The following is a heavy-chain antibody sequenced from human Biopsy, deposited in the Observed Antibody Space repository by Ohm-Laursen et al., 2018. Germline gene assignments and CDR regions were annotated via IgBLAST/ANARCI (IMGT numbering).Heavy chain of an antibody. V-gene: IGHV4-59*08. Sequence: GTLSLTCPLSGDSITRSYWSWIRQSPGKGLEWIGHVFDRGTTNYNPSVRSRVTMSVDTSRGQFSLKLSSVTAADTAMYYCAAYYYDSSGYFYAFHYWGQGTLVTVSS. CDR1: GDSITRSY. D-gene: IGHD3-22*01. CDR3: AAYYYDSSGYFYAFHY. J-gene: IGHJ4*02. CDR2: VFDRGTT.